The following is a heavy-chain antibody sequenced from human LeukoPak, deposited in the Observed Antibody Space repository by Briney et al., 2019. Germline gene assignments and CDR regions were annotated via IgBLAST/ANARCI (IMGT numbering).Heavy chain of an antibody. Sequence: GASVKVSCKASGYTFTSYGISWVRQAPGQGLEWMGWINPNSGGTNYAQKFQGRVTMTRDTSISTAYMELSRLRSDDTAVYYCARQSSSRGGAFDIWGQGTMVTVSS. CDR3: ARQSSSRGGAFDI. V-gene: IGHV1-2*02. D-gene: IGHD6-13*01. CDR1: GYTFTSYG. J-gene: IGHJ3*02. CDR2: INPNSGGT.